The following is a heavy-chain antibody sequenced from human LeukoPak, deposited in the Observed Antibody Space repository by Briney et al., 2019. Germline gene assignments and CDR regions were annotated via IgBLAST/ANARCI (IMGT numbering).Heavy chain of an antibody. J-gene: IGHJ4*02. CDR3: ARDLAVAGNYYFDY. Sequence: SGPALVKPTQTLTLTCTFSGFSLSTSGVRVSWIRQPPGKALEWLARIDWDDDKFYSTSLKTRLTISKDTSKNQVVLTMTNMDPVDTATYYCARDLAVAGNYYFDYWGQGTLVTVSS. CDR2: IDWDDDK. D-gene: IGHD6-19*01. V-gene: IGHV2-70*04. CDR1: GFSLSTSGVR.